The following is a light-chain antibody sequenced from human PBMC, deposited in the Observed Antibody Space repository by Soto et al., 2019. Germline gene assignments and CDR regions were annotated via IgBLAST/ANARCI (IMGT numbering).Light chain of an antibody. Sequence: EIVLTQSPATLSLSPGERATLSCRASQSVSTYLAWYQQKLGQAPRLLIYGASSRATGIPARFSGSGSGTDFALTISSLEPEDFAVYYCPQRSNWSRYTFGQGTKLEIK. CDR1: QSVSTY. V-gene: IGKV3-11*01. CDR3: PQRSNWSRYT. J-gene: IGKJ2*01. CDR2: GAS.